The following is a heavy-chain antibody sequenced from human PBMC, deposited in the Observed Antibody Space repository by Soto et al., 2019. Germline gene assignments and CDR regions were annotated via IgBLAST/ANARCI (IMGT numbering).Heavy chain of an antibody. Sequence: AVNVCCKASLGTFSSYAIGFVRQSPVQGLDCMGGIIPIFGTANYAQKFQGRVTITADKSTSTAYMELSSLRSEDTAVYYCARDRCVSSGRTRRNKWLEQWGPRTMVNVSS. V-gene: IGHV1-69*06. D-gene: IGHD6-19*01. CDR2: IIPIFGTA. J-gene: IGHJ5*02. CDR3: ARDRCVSSGRTRRNKWLEQ. CDR1: LGTFSSYA.